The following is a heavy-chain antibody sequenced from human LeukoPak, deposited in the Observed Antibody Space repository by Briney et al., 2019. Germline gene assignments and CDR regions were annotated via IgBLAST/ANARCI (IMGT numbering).Heavy chain of an antibody. CDR1: GGSISSYY. CDR2: IYYSGST. D-gene: IGHD3-10*01. CDR3: ARPMVRGAIIYWFDP. J-gene: IGHJ5*02. Sequence: SETLSLTCTVSGGSISSYYWSWIRQPPGKGLEWIGYIYYSGSTNYNPPLKSRVTISVDTSKNQFSLKLSSVTAADTAVYYCARPMVRGAIIYWFDPWGQGTLVTVSS. V-gene: IGHV4-59*08.